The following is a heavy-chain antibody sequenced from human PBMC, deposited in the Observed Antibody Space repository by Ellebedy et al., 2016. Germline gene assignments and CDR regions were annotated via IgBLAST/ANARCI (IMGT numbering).Heavy chain of an antibody. V-gene: IGHV3-23*01. CDR2: INKSGGNR. J-gene: IGHJ3*02. CDR3: AKDRGWNLLPFEI. CDR1: GFTFSTYA. D-gene: IGHD2-15*01. Sequence: GESLKISCAGSGFTFSTYAMSWVRQAPGKGLEWVSTINKSGGNRYYADSVKGRFTISRDNSKNTVYLQMDSLRDDDTAVYFCAKDRGWNLLPFEIWGQGTMVTVSS.